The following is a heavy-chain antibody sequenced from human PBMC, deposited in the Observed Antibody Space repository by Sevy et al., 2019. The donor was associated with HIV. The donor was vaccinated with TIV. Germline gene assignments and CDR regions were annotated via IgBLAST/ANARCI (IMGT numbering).Heavy chain of an antibody. CDR3: SRADYYGSDGGYYGMDV. CDR2: IRSKVYGGTT. V-gene: IGHV3-49*03. D-gene: IGHD3-10*01. CDR1: GFTFGDYV. J-gene: IGHJ6*02. Sequence: GGSLILSCKVSGFTFGDYVMTWFRHAPGKGLEWVGFIRSKVYGGTTEYAASVKGRFIISRDDSKSIAYLRMNSLKTEDTGVYYCSRADYYGSDGGYYGMDVWGQGTTVTVSS.